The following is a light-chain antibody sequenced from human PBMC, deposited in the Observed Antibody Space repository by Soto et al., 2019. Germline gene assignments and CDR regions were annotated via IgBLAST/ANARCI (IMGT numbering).Light chain of an antibody. V-gene: IGLV2-14*03. Sequence: QSVLTQPASVSGSPGQSITISCTGTSSDVGLYNYVSWYRHLPGKAPELIIYDVSNRPSGVSNHFSGSKSANTASLTISGLQAEDEADYYCNSYTSSGTYVFGTGTKVTVL. CDR1: SSDVGLYNY. J-gene: IGLJ1*01. CDR2: DVS. CDR3: NSYTSSGTYV.